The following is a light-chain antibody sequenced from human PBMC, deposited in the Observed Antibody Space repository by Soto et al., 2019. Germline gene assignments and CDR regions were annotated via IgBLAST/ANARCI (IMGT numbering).Light chain of an antibody. CDR3: SSYTGSTNYV. J-gene: IGLJ1*01. Sequence: QSVLTQPASVPGSPGQSITISCTGTSSDVGIYNYVSWYQQHPGKAPKLMIYQVTNRPSGVSNRFSGSKSGNTASLTISGLQAEDEADYYCSSYTGSTNYVFGTGTKGTVL. CDR2: QVT. CDR1: SSDVGIYNY. V-gene: IGLV2-14*01.